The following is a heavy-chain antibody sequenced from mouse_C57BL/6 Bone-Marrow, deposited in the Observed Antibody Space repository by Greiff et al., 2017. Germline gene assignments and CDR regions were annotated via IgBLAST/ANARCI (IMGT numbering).Heavy chain of an antibody. Sequence: EVQRVESGGGLVKPGGSLKLSCAASGFTFSSYAMSWVRQTPEKRLEWVATISDGGSYTYYPDYVKGRFTISRDNAKNNLYLQMSHLKSEDTAMYYCAREWGLTSYAMDYWGQGTSVTVSS. CDR3: AREWGLTSYAMDY. V-gene: IGHV5-4*01. CDR2: ISDGGSYT. J-gene: IGHJ4*01. CDR1: GFTFSSYA. D-gene: IGHD4-1*01.